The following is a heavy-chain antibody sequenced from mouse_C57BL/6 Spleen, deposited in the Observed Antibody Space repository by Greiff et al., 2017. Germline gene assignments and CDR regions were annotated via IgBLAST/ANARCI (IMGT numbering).Heavy chain of an antibody. CDR3: TTINWDAWFAY. CDR1: GFNIKDDY. Sequence: EVQLQQSGAELVRPGASVKLSCTASGFNIKDDYMHWVKQRPEQGLEWIGWIDPENGDTEYASKFQGKATITADTSSNTAYLQLSSLTSEDTAVYYCTTINWDAWFAYWGQGTLVTVSA. CDR2: IDPENGDT. J-gene: IGHJ3*01. D-gene: IGHD4-1*01. V-gene: IGHV14-4*01.